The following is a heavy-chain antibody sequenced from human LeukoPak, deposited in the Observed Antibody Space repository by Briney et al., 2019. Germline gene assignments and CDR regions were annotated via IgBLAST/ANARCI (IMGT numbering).Heavy chain of an antibody. V-gene: IGHV3-21*01. CDR1: GFTFSSYE. CDR2: ISSSSTYI. CDR3: AREVNILTGYYNFDY. D-gene: IGHD3-9*01. J-gene: IGHJ4*02. Sequence: TGGSLRLSCAASGFTFSSYEMNWVRQAPGKGLEWVSSISSSSTYIYYADSVKGRFTISRDNAKNSLYLQMNSLRAEDTAVYYCAREVNILTGYYNFDYWGQGTLVTVSS.